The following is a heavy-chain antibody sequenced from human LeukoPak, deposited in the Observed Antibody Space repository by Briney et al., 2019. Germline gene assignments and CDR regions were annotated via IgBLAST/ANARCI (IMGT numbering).Heavy chain of an antibody. CDR2: IYPGDSDT. J-gene: IGHJ4*02. V-gene: IGHV5-51*01. CDR3: ARGAGDRGSYNY. CDR1: GYRFTNYW. Sequence: GESLKISCKGSGYRFTNYWIAWVRQMPGKGLDWMGIIYPGDSDTRYSPSFQGQVTVSADKSISTAYLQWSSLKASDTAMFYCARGAGDRGSYNYWGQGTLVSVSS. D-gene: IGHD3-10*01.